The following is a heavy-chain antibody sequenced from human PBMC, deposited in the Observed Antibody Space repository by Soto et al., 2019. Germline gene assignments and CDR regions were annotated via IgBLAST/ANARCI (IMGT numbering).Heavy chain of an antibody. Sequence: GESLKISCKGSRYRFTNYWIGWVRQMPGKGLEWMGIIYPDDSDIRYSPSFQGQVTISAAKSISTAYLQWSSLKASDTAMYYCARWAEGVTTPHFDYWGQGTLVTVSS. CDR1: RYRFTNYW. CDR2: IYPDDSDI. CDR3: ARWAEGVTTPHFDY. V-gene: IGHV5-51*01. J-gene: IGHJ4*01. D-gene: IGHD4-17*01.